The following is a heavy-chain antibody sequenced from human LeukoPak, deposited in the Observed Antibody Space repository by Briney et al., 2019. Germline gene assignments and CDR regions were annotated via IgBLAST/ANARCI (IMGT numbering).Heavy chain of an antibody. Sequence: GASVKVSCKASGYTFTGYYIHWVRQAPGQGLEWMGWINPNSGGTNHAQKFQGRVTMTRDTSISTAHMELSRLRSDDTAVYYCAREYYGSGSYYLSAFDIWGKGTTVTVSS. J-gene: IGHJ6*04. D-gene: IGHD3-10*01. CDR3: AREYYGSGSYYLSAFDI. CDR2: INPNSGGT. CDR1: GYTFTGYY. V-gene: IGHV1-2*02.